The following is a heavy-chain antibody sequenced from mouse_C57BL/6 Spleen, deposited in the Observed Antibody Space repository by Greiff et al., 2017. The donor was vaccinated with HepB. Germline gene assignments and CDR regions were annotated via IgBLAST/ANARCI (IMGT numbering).Heavy chain of an antibody. CDR2: IYPGDGDT. CDR3: ARGLRPLEFAY. Sequence: QVQLKESGPELVKPGASVKISCKASGYAFSSSWMNWVKQRPGKGLEWIGRIYPGDGDTNYNGKFKGKATLTADKSSSTAYMQLSSLTSEDSAVYFCARGLRPLEFAYWGQGTLVTVSA. J-gene: IGHJ3*01. CDR1: GYAFSSSW. V-gene: IGHV1-82*01. D-gene: IGHD3-2*02.